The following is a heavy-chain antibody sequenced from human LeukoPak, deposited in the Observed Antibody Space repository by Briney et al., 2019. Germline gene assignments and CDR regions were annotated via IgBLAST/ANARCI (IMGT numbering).Heavy chain of an antibody. CDR2: ISGSGGST. CDR3: ASRSASGNWSLHY. J-gene: IGHJ4*02. Sequence: GGSLRLSCAASGFTFSSYAMSWVRQAPGKGLEWVSAISGSGGSTYYADSVKGRFTISRDNSKNTLYLQMNSLRAEDTAVYYCASRSASGNWSLHYWGQGTLVTVSS. CDR1: GFTFSSYA. V-gene: IGHV3-23*01. D-gene: IGHD3-10*01.